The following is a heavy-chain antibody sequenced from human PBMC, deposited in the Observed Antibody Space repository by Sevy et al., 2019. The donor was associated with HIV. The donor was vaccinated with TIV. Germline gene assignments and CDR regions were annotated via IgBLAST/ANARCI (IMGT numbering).Heavy chain of an antibody. Sequence: GGSLRLSCAASGFTFSSYSMNWVRQAPGKGLEWVSSISSSSSYIYYADSVKGRFTTSRDNAKNSQYLQMNSLRAKDTAVYYCAREGAAVTTRGSYAFDIWGQGTMVTVSS. J-gene: IGHJ3*02. CDR1: GFTFSSYS. V-gene: IGHV3-21*01. CDR2: ISSSSSYI. D-gene: IGHD4-17*01. CDR3: AREGAAVTTRGSYAFDI.